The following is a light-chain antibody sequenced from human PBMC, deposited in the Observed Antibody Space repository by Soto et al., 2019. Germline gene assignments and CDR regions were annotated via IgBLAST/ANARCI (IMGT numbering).Light chain of an antibody. V-gene: IGKV1-39*01. J-gene: IGKJ4*01. Sequence: DIQMTQSPSSLSASVGDRVTITCRTSQPISEYLNWYQQKPGKAPSLLIYTSSNLQTGVPSRFSGSGSGTHFTLTIDRLEPEDFALYYCQQYGSTPLTFGGGTKVDIK. CDR2: TSS. CDR1: QPISEY. CDR3: QQYGSTPLT.